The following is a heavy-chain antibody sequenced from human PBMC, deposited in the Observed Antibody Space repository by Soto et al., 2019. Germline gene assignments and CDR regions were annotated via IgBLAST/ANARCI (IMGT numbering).Heavy chain of an antibody. V-gene: IGHV1-69*02. CDR3: ARVPYSPLGEP. Sequence: QVQLVQSGAEVKKPGSSVKVSCKASGGTFSSYTISWVRQAPGQGLEWMGRIIPILGIANYAQKFQGRVTITADKSTSTAYMELSSLRSEDTTVYYCARVPYSPLGEPGGQGTLVNVSS. CDR2: IIPILGIA. D-gene: IGHD6-13*01. CDR1: GGTFSSYT. J-gene: IGHJ5*02.